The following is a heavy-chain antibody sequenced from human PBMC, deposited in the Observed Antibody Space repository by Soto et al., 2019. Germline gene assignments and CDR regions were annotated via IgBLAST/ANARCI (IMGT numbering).Heavy chain of an antibody. CDR3: ARDWLDRAKSMYYGMDV. V-gene: IGHV4-31*03. D-gene: IGHD2-21*01. Sequence: SETLSLTCTVSGGSISSGGYYWSWIRQHPGKGLEWIGYIYYSGSTYYNPSLKSRVTISVDTSKNQFSLKLSSVTAADTAVYYCARDWLDRAKSMYYGMDVWGQGTTVTVSS. CDR2: IYYSGST. J-gene: IGHJ6*02. CDR1: GGSISSGGYY.